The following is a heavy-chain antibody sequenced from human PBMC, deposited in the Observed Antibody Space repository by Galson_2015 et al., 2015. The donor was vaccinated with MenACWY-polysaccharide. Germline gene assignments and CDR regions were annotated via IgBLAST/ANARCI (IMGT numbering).Heavy chain of an antibody. V-gene: IGHV3-66*02. D-gene: IGHD3-9*01. CDR1: GFTVSSNY. Sequence: SLRLSCAGSGFTVSSNYMTWVRQAPGKGLEWVSVVYIGEMTYYADSVKGRFTVSRDDSTNTVYLQMNSLRPEDTAVYYCATSESVTGPLVARYYYYAMDVWGQGTTATVSS. CDR2: VYIGEMT. J-gene: IGHJ6*02. CDR3: ATSESVTGPLVARYYYYAMDV.